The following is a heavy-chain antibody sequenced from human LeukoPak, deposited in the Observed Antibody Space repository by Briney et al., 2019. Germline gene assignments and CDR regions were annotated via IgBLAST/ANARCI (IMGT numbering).Heavy chain of an antibody. Sequence: SQTLSLTCAISGDSVSSNSAVWNWIRQSPSRGLEWLGRTYYRPKWYNDYAVSVKSRITIKPDTSKNQFSLQLNSATPEDTAVYHCARLGLGGAFDIWGQGTMITVSS. CDR1: GDSVSSNSAV. CDR3: ARLGLGGAFDI. J-gene: IGHJ3*02. CDR2: TYYRPKWYN. D-gene: IGHD2-15*01. V-gene: IGHV6-1*01.